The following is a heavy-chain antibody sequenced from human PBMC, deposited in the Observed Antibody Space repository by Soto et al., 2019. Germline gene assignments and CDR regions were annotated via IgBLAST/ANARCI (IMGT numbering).Heavy chain of an antibody. V-gene: IGHV4-30-2*01. CDR1: GGSISSGGYF. Sequence: PTETLSLTCAVSGGSISSGGYFWSWIRQPPGKGLEWIGYIYHSGTTYYNPSLKSRVTISVDRSKNQFSLKLSSVAAADTAVYYCAREKMTTVTRGSYVDYWGQGTLVTVSS. CDR3: AREKMTTVTRGSYVDY. J-gene: IGHJ4*02. CDR2: IYHSGTT. D-gene: IGHD4-17*01.